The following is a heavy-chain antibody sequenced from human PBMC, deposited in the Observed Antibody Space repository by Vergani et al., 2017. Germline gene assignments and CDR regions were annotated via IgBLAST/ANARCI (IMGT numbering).Heavy chain of an antibody. J-gene: IGHJ3*02. D-gene: IGHD3-9*01. Sequence: QVQLQQWGAGLLKPSETLSLTCAVYGGSFSGYYWSWIRQPQGKGLEWIGEINHSGSTNYNPSLKSRVTISVDTSKNQFSLKLSSVTAADTAVYYCARGQXYDILTGYYDAFDIWGQGTMVTVSS. CDR1: GGSFSGYY. V-gene: IGHV4-34*01. CDR3: ARGQXYDILTGYYDAFDI. CDR2: INHSGST.